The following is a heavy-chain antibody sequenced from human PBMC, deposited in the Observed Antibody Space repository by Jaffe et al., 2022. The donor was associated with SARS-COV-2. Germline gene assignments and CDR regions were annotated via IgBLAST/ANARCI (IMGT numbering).Heavy chain of an antibody. Sequence: EVQLLESGGGLVQPGGSLRLSCAASGFTFSSYAMSWVRQAPGKGLEWVSAISGSGGSTYYADSVKGRFTISRDNSKNTLYLQMNSLRAEDTAVYYCAKGSRGYYDSSGYYYYYYGMDVWGQGTTVTVSS. CDR1: GFTFSSYA. J-gene: IGHJ6*02. D-gene: IGHD3-22*01. CDR2: ISGSGGST. V-gene: IGHV3-23*01. CDR3: AKGSRGYYDSSGYYYYYYGMDV.